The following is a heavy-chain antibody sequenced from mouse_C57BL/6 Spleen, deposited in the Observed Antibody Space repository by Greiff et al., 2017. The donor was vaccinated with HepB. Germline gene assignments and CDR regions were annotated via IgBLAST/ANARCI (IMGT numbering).Heavy chain of an antibody. CDR1: GYTFTSYW. Sequence: QVQLQQPGAELVKPGASVKLSCKASGYTFTSYWMQWVKQRPGQGLEWIGEIDPSDSYTNYNQKFKGKATLTVDTSSSTAYMQLSSLTSEDSAVYYCARRTVAAMDYWGQGTSVTVSS. CDR2: IDPSDSYT. CDR3: ARRTVAAMDY. J-gene: IGHJ4*01. D-gene: IGHD1-1*01. V-gene: IGHV1-50*01.